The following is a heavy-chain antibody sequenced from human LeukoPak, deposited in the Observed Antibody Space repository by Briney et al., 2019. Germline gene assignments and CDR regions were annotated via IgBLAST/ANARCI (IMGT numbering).Heavy chain of an antibody. J-gene: IGHJ6*02. CDR2: ISGSGGST. V-gene: IGHV3-23*01. CDR1: GFTFSSYT. CDR3: ARGPVRDGSNNYYYYGMDV. Sequence: GGSLRLSCAASGFTFSSYTMTWVRQAPGKGLEWVSAISGSGGSTYYADSVKGRFTISRDNSKNTLYLQMNSLRAEDTAVYYCARGPVRDGSNNYYYYGMDVWGQGTTVTVSS. D-gene: IGHD4/OR15-4a*01.